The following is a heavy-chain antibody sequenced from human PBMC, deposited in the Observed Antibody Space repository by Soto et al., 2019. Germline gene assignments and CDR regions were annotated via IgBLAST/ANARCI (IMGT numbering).Heavy chain of an antibody. CDR3: AREDTGSFDY. J-gene: IGHJ4*02. CDR1: GFTFSNYA. Sequence: QVQLVESGGGVVQPGRSLRLSCAASGFTFSNYAMHWVRQARGKGLEWVAVISYDGSNKYYADSVKGRFTMSRDNSKNTMSVQMNSLRAEDTAVYYCAREDTGSFDYWGQGTLVTVSS. CDR2: ISYDGSNK. V-gene: IGHV3-30-3*01. D-gene: IGHD2-8*02.